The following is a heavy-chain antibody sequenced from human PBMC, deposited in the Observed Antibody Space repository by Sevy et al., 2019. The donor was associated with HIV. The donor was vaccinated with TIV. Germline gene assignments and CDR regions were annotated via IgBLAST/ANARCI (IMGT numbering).Heavy chain of an antibody. CDR2: IYYSGST. CDR1: GGSISSGGYY. Sequence: SETLSLTCTVSGGSISSGGYYWSWFRRHPGKGLEWIGYIYYSGSTYYNPSLKSRVTISVDTSKNQFSLKLSSVTAADTAVYYCARALTMIGYYYGMDVWGQGTTVTVSS. D-gene: IGHD3-22*01. CDR3: ARALTMIGYYYGMDV. J-gene: IGHJ6*02. V-gene: IGHV4-31*03.